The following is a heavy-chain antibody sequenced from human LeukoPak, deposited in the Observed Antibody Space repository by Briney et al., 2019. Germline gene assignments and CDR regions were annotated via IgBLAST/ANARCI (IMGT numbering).Heavy chain of an antibody. Sequence: PSETLSLTCAVYGGSFSGYYWSWIRQPPGKGLEWIGEIKHSGSTNYNPSLKSRVTISVDTSKNQFSLKLSSVTAADTAVYYCARGRGYCGGDCYWAYYYYYMDVWGKGTTVTVSS. D-gene: IGHD2-21*01. CDR1: GGSFSGYY. CDR3: ARGRGYCGGDCYWAYYYYYMDV. J-gene: IGHJ6*03. CDR2: IKHSGST. V-gene: IGHV4-34*01.